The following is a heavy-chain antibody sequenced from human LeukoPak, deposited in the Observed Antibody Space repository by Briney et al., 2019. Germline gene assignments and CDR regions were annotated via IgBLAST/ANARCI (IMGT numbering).Heavy chain of an antibody. CDR1: GFSFTNSA. D-gene: IGHD5-18*01. J-gene: IGHJ3*02. V-gene: IGHV1-58*01. Sequence: TSVKVSCKASGFSFTNSAVQWVRQARGQGFEWIGWIVVGSGNTIYVQKFQERVTITRDMSTSTAYMELSSLRSEDTAVYYCAAGYIGGAMVTNAFDIWGQGTMVTVPS. CDR3: AAGYIGGAMVTNAFDI. CDR2: IVVGSGNT.